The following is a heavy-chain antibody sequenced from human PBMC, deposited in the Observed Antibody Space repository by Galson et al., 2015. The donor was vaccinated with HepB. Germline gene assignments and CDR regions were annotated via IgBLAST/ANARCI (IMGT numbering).Heavy chain of an antibody. D-gene: IGHD1-26*01. Sequence: SLRLSCAASGFTFSSYGMSWVRQAPGKGLEWVSAISGSGGSTYYADSVKGRFTISRDNSKNTLYLQMNSLRAEDTAVYYCAKLESGSYSGRSNYFDYWGQGTLVTVSS. J-gene: IGHJ4*02. CDR2: ISGSGGST. CDR1: GFTFSSYG. V-gene: IGHV3-23*01. CDR3: AKLESGSYSGRSNYFDY.